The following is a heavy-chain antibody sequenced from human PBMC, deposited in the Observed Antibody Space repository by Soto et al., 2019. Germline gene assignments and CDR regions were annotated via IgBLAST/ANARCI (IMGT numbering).Heavy chain of an antibody. J-gene: IGHJ5*02. CDR2: ISYDGSNK. CDR1: GFTFSSYG. V-gene: IGHV3-30*18. CDR3: AKDSGRGYNYGQHWFGP. D-gene: IGHD5-18*01. Sequence: QVQLVESGGGVVQPGRSPRLSCAASGFTFSSYGMHWVRQAPGKGLEWVALISYDGSNKYYADSVKGRFTISRDNSKITLYLQMNSLRADDTAVYYCAKDSGRGYNYGQHWFGPWGQGTLVTVSS.